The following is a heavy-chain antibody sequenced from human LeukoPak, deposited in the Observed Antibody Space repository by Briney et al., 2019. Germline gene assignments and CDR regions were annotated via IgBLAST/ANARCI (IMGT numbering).Heavy chain of an antibody. D-gene: IGHD2-15*01. V-gene: IGHV1-69*13. J-gene: IGHJ1*01. Sequence: ASVKVSCKASGYTFTGYYMHWVRQAPGQGLEWMGGIMPISGTAKYAQKFQGRFTITADDSTSTAYMELTSLRSDDTAVYYCADRFCSGGSCYSTLAEYFQYWGQGTLVIVSS. CDR3: ADRFCSGGSCYSTLAEYFQY. CDR2: IMPISGTA. CDR1: GYTFTGYY.